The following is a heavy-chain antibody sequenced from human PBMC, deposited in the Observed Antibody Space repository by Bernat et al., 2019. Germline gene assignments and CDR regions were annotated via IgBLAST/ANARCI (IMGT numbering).Heavy chain of an antibody. CDR3: TSNSPFDP. J-gene: IGHJ5*02. V-gene: IGHV3-66*01. CDR1: GFNLTNNY. CDR2: IYNYGGT. Sequence: EVQLVESGGGLVQPGECLRLSCAASGFNLTNNYMNWVRQAPGKGLEWISTIYNYGGTSYADSVRGRFTISRDTWKNMVFLQMNSLRAEDTAVYYCTSNSPFDPWGQGTLVTVSS.